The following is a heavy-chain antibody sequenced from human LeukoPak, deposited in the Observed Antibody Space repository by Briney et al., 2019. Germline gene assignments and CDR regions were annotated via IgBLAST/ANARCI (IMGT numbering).Heavy chain of an antibody. Sequence: GASVKVSCKASGYTFSNYNIHWLRQAPGQGLEWMGIVNPSGDSTNYAQNFQGRVTMTRDMSTSTVYMELSSLRSEDTAVYYCASSTPPNGGILEWLDYWGQGTLVTVSS. J-gene: IGHJ4*02. CDR1: GYTFSNYN. D-gene: IGHD3-3*01. CDR3: ASSTPPNGGILEWLDY. CDR2: VNPSGDST. V-gene: IGHV1-46*01.